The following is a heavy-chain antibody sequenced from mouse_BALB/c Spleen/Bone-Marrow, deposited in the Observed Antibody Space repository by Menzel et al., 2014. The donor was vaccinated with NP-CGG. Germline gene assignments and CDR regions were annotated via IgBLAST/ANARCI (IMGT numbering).Heavy chain of an antibody. J-gene: IGHJ2*01. CDR1: GFTFTDYY. CDR3: ARDMGLLRFDY. D-gene: IGHD1-1*01. Sequence: DVMLVESGGGLVQPGGSLRLSCAPSGFTFTDYYMSWVRQPPGKALKWLGFIRNKANGYTTEYSASVKGRFTISRDNSQSILYLQMNTLRAEDSATYYCARDMGLLRFDYWGQGTTLTVSS. V-gene: IGHV7-3*02. CDR2: IRNKANGYTT.